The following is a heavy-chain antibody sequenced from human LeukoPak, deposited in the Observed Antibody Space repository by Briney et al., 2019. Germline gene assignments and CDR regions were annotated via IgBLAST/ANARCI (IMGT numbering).Heavy chain of an antibody. CDR3: AREKRVAGSRGGFDP. D-gene: IGHD6-19*01. CDR1: GYTFTGYY. J-gene: IGHJ5*02. Sequence: GASVKVSCKASGYTFTGYYMHWVRQAPGQGLEWMGWINPNSGGTNYAQKFQGRVTMTRDTSISTAYMVLSRLRSDDTAVYYCAREKRVAGSRGGFDPWGQGTLVTVSS. CDR2: INPNSGGT. V-gene: IGHV1-2*02.